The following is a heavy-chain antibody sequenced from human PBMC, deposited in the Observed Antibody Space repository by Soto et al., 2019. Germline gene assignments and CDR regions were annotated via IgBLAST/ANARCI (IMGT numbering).Heavy chain of an antibody. Sequence: GGSLRLSCGVSGFIVSRIYMTWVRQAPGKGLEWVSSLYHRETSYYADSVKGRFTISRDNSENTLSLQMNSLRAEDTAVYYCARLGYFDNSGYSYFDSWGHGTLVTVSS. CDR3: ARLGYFDNSGYSYFDS. V-gene: IGHV3-53*01. D-gene: IGHD3-22*01. CDR1: GFIVSRIY. J-gene: IGHJ5*01. CDR2: LYHRETS.